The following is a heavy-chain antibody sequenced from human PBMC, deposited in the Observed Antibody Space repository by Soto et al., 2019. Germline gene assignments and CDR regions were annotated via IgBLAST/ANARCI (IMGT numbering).Heavy chain of an antibody. Sequence: PSQTLSLTCAISGDSVSSNSAAWNWIRQSPSRGLEWLGRTYYRSKWYNDYAVSVKSRITINPDTSKNQFSLQLNSVTPEDTAVYYCAREGVSDSIFGVVYYYYYYGMAVWGQGTTVTVSS. CDR2: TYYRSKWYN. CDR1: GDSVSSNSAA. J-gene: IGHJ6*02. D-gene: IGHD3-3*01. V-gene: IGHV6-1*01. CDR3: AREGVSDSIFGVVYYYYYYGMAV.